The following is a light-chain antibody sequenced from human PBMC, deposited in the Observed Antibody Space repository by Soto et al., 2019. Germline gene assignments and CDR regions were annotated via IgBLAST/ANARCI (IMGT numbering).Light chain of an antibody. CDR3: LHYNSDPFT. V-gene: IGKV1-27*01. CDR1: QGISNY. Sequence: DIQMTQSPSSLSASVGDRVTITCRASQGISNYLAWYQHTLGKVPKLLIYAASTLLSGVPSRFSGSGSGTNFTLTISSLQPEDVATYYCLHYNSDPFTCGHGTKVDIK. J-gene: IGKJ3*01. CDR2: AAS.